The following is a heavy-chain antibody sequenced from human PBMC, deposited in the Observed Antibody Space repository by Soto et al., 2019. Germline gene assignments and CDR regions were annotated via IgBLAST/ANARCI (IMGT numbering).Heavy chain of an antibody. CDR1: GFTFSSYG. D-gene: IGHD6-19*01. V-gene: IGHV3-30*18. Sequence: QVQLVESGGGVVQPGRSLRLSCAASGFTFSSYGMHWVRQAPGKGLEWVAVISYDGSNKYYADSVKGRFTISRDNSKNTLSLQMNSLRAEDTAVYYCAKGVRNSSGWYECWYFDLWGRGTLVTVSS. J-gene: IGHJ2*01. CDR3: AKGVRNSSGWYECWYFDL. CDR2: ISYDGSNK.